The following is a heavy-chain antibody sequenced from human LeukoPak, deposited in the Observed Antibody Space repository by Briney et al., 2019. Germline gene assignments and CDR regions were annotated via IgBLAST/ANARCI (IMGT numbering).Heavy chain of an antibody. J-gene: IGHJ6*03. CDR3: ARDGVPAATNYYYYYYMDV. V-gene: IGHV3-21*01. CDR1: GFTFSGYS. Sequence: GGSLRLSCAASGFTFSGYSMNWVRQAPGKGLEWVSSISSSSSYIYYADSVKGRFTISRDNAKNSLYLQMNSLRAEDTAVYYCARDGVPAATNYYYYYYMDVWGKGTTVTVSS. CDR2: ISSSSSYI. D-gene: IGHD2-2*01.